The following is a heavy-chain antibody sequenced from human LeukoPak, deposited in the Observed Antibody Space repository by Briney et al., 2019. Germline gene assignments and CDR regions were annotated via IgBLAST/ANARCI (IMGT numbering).Heavy chain of an antibody. CDR3: ARIAGPLDY. CDR1: GFTFSSYS. J-gene: IGHJ4*02. CDR2: ISSSSSTI. Sequence: PGGSLRLSCAASGFTFSSYSMNWVRQAPGKGLEWVSYISSSSSTIYYADSVKGRFTISRDNAKNSLYLQMNSLRAEDTAVYYCARIAGPLDYWGQGTLVTVSS. V-gene: IGHV3-48*01.